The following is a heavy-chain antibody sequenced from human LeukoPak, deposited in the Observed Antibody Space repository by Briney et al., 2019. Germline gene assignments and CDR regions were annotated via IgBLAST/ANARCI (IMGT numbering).Heavy chain of an antibody. Sequence: SETLSLTCAVYGGSFSGYYWSWIRQPPGKGLEWIGEINHSGSTNYNPSLKSRVTISVDTSKNQFSLKLSSVTAADTAVYYCARGRKKGPVRGLRNWFDLWGQGTLVTVSS. CDR1: GGSFSGYY. CDR2: INHSGST. CDR3: ARGRKKGPVRGLRNWFDL. J-gene: IGHJ5*02. V-gene: IGHV4-34*01. D-gene: IGHD3-10*01.